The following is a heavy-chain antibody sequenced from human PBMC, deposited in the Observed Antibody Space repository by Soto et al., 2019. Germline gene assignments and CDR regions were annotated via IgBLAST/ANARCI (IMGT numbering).Heavy chain of an antibody. CDR1: GFTFDDYA. D-gene: IGHD6-13*01. Sequence: SGGSLRLSCAASGFTFDDYAMHWVRQAPGKGLEWVSGISWNSGSIGYADSVKGRFTISRDNAKNSLYLQMNSLRAEDTALYYCAKGRYSSSWSVRGPMGGFDYWGQGTLVTVSS. J-gene: IGHJ4*02. CDR2: ISWNSGSI. CDR3: AKGRYSSSWSVRGPMGGFDY. V-gene: IGHV3-9*01.